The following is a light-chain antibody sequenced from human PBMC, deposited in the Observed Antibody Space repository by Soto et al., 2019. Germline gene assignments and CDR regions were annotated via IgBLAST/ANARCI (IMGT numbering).Light chain of an antibody. J-gene: IGLJ2*01. Sequence: QSALTQPASVSGSPGQSITISCTGTSSDVGSYNLVSWYQQHPGKAPKLMIYEGSKRPSGVSNRFSGSKSGNTASLTISGLQAEDEADYSCCSYAGSSTFHVVFGGGTKVTVL. V-gene: IGLV2-23*03. CDR1: SSDVGSYNL. CDR2: EGS. CDR3: CSYAGSSTFHVV.